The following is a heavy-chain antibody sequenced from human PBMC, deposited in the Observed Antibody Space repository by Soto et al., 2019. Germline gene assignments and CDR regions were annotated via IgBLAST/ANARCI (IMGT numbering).Heavy chain of an antibody. CDR1: GGSFGGYD. CDR2: INHSGST. D-gene: IGHD2-2*01. CDR3: ARRSRTYCSSTSCPTSDFDY. Sequence: SETLSLTCAVYGGSFGGYDLSWIRQPPGKGLEWIGEINHSGSTYYNPSLKSRVTISVDTSKNQFSLKLSSVTAADTAVYYCARRSRTYCSSTSCPTSDFDYWGQGTLVTVSS. J-gene: IGHJ4*02. V-gene: IGHV4-34*01.